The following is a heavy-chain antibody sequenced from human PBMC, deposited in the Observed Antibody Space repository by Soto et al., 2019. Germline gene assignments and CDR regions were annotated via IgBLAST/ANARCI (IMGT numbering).Heavy chain of an antibody. J-gene: IGHJ6*03. D-gene: IGHD2-2*01. Sequence: SETLSLTCAVYGGSFSGYYWSWIRQPPGKGLEWIGEINHSGSTNYNPSLKSRVTISVDTSKNQFSLKLGSVTAADTAVYYCARLGRYCSSTSCKNFLYYYYYMDVWGKGTTVTVSS. CDR1: GGSFSGYY. CDR3: ARLGRYCSSTSCKNFLYYYYYMDV. V-gene: IGHV4-34*01. CDR2: INHSGST.